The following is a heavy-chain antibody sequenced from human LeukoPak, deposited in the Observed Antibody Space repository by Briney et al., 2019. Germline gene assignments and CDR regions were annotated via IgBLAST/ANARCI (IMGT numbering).Heavy chain of an antibody. CDR1: GGSISSGGYY. V-gene: IGHV4-31*03. CDR2: IYYSGST. J-gene: IGHJ5*02. CDR3: ARGNSAARVWFDP. D-gene: IGHD6-6*01. Sequence: PSQTLSLTCTVSGGSISSGGYYWSWLRQHPGKGLEWVGYIYYSGSTYYNPSLKSRVTISVDTSKNQFSLKLSSVTAADTAVYYCARGNSAARVWFDPWGQGTLVTVSS.